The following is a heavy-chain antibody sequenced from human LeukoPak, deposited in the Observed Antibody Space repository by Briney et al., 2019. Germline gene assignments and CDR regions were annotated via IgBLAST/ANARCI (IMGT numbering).Heavy chain of an antibody. CDR2: INHSGST. V-gene: IGHV4-34*01. J-gene: IGHJ4*02. CDR3: ARGAAARLGCFDY. D-gene: IGHD6-6*01. Sequence: PSGTLSLTCAVYGGSFSGYYWSWIRQPPGKGLEWMGEINHSGSTKYNPSPKSRVTISVDTSKNLCSLKLSSVAAADRAVYYCARGAAARLGCFDYWGQGTLVTVSS. CDR1: GGSFSGYY.